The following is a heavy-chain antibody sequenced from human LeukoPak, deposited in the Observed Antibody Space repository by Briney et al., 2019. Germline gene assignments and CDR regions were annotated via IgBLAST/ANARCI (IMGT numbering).Heavy chain of an antibody. J-gene: IGHJ4*02. D-gene: IGHD3-10*01. Sequence: SETLSLTCTVSGGSISSYYWSWIRQPAGKGLEWIGRIYTSGSTNYNTSLKSGVTMSVDTSKNQFSLKLSSVTAADTAVYYCARGNYGSGSCYNVPIDYWGQGTLVTVSS. CDR1: GGSISSYY. CDR2: IYTSGST. V-gene: IGHV4-4*07. CDR3: ARGNYGSGSCYNVPIDY.